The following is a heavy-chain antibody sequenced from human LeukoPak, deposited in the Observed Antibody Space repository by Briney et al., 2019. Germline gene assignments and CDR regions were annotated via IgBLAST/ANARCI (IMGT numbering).Heavy chain of an antibody. CDR1: GGTISSSSYY. CDR2: SYYSGST. D-gene: IGHD7-27*01. CDR3: ARAPVGNGPDY. Sequence: PSETLSLTCSVSGGTISSSSYYWGWIRQPPGKGLGLIGNSYYSGSTYYNPSLKSRGTISVDTSKNQFSLKLSSVTAADTAVYYCARAPVGNGPDYWGQGTLVTVSS. V-gene: IGHV4-39*01. J-gene: IGHJ4*02.